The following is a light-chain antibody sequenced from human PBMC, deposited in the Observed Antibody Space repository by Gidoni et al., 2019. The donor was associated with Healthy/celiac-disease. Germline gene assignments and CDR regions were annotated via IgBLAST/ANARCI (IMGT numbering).Light chain of an antibody. V-gene: IGLV2-11*01. CDR3: CSYAGSYTFEV. J-gene: IGLJ2*01. CDR2: DVS. Sequence: QSALTQPRSVSESPGQPVTISCTGTSSDVGGYNYVSWYQQHPGKAPKLMIYDVSKRPSGVPDRFSGSKSGNTASLTISGLQAEDEADYYCCSYAGSYTFEVFGGGTKLTVL. CDR1: SSDVGGYNY.